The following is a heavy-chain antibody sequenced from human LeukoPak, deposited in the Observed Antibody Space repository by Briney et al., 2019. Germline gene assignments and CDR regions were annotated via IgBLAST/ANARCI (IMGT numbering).Heavy chain of an antibody. J-gene: IGHJ4*02. CDR2: ISGSGGST. CDR3: AKLGYYDSSGYIDY. D-gene: IGHD3-22*01. V-gene: IGHV3-23*01. Sequence: PGGSLRLSCAASGFTFSSYAMSWVRQAPGKGLEWVSAISGSGGSTYYADSVKGRFTTSRDNSKNTLYLQMNSLRAEDTAVYYCAKLGYYDSSGYIDYWGQGTLVTVSS. CDR1: GFTFSSYA.